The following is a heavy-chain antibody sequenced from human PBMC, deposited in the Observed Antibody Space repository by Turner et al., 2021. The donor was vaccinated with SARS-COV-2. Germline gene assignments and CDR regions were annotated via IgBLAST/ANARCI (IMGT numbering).Heavy chain of an antibody. V-gene: IGHV4-59*01. J-gene: IGHJ4*02. D-gene: IGHD3-9*01. Sequence: QVQLQESGPGPVKPSETLSPTCTVSGGSISDYYWNWIRQPPGKGLEWIGYIYYSESTNYNPSLKRRVTISVDTSKNQFSLKLSSVTAADTAVYYCARGLYFDWLPDYWGQGTLVTVSS. CDR3: ARGLYFDWLPDY. CDR1: GGSISDYY. CDR2: IYYSEST.